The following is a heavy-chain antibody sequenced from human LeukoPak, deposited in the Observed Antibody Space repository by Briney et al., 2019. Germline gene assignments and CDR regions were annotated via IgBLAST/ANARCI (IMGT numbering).Heavy chain of an antibody. J-gene: IGHJ4*02. CDR3: ASRHCTNGVCSAPLFDY. Sequence: PSETLSLTCTVSGYSISSGYYWGWIRQPPGKGLEWIGYIYHSGSTYYNPSLKSRVTISVDRSKNQFSLKLSSVTAADTAVYYCASRHCTNGVCSAPLFDYWGQGTLVTVSS. D-gene: IGHD2-8*01. V-gene: IGHV4-38-2*02. CDR2: IYHSGST. CDR1: GYSISSGYY.